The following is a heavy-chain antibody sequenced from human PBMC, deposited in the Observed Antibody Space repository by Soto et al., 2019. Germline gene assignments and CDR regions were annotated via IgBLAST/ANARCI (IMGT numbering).Heavy chain of an antibody. CDR2: ISYDGSNK. J-gene: IGHJ6*02. D-gene: IGHD3-22*01. Sequence: GGSLRLSCAASGFTFSSYAMQCVRQATGKGLEWVAVISYDGSNKYYADSVKGRFTISRDNSKNTLYLQMNSLRAEDTAVYYCARSYYDSSASYASYGMDVWGQGTTVTVSS. CDR3: ARSYYDSSASYASYGMDV. V-gene: IGHV3-30-3*01. CDR1: GFTFSSYA.